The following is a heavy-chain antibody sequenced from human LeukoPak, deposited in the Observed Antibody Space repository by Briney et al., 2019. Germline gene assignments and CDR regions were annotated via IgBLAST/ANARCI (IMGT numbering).Heavy chain of an antibody. CDR2: IYNSGST. CDR1: GGSISSYY. Sequence: PSETLSLTCTVSGGSISSYYWSWIRQPPGKGLEWIGYIYNSGSTNYNPSLKTRVPISVDTSNNQFSLKLSSVTAADTAVYYCARLSGWGVGNDYWGQGTLVTVSS. CDR3: ARLSGWGVGNDY. D-gene: IGHD1-26*01. V-gene: IGHV4-59*01. J-gene: IGHJ4*02.